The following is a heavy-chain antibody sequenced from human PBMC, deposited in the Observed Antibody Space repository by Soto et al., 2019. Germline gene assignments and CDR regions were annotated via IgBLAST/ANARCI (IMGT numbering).Heavy chain of an antibody. J-gene: IGHJ6*03. D-gene: IGHD3-10*01. Sequence: GGSLRLSCAASGFTFSSYGMHWVRQAPGKGLEWVAVIWYDGSNKYYADSVKGRFTISRDNSKNTLYLQMNSLRAEDTAVYYCARDWSLRGVIESGLMDVWGKGTTVTVSS. CDR3: ARDWSLRGVIESGLMDV. V-gene: IGHV3-33*01. CDR2: IWYDGSNK. CDR1: GFTFSSYG.